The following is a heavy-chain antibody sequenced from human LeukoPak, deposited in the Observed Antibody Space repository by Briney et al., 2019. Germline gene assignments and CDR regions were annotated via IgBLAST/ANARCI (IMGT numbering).Heavy chain of an antibody. Sequence: SQTLSLTCAISGDSVSSNSAAWNWIRQSPSRGLEWLGRTYYRSKWYNDYAVSVKSRITINPDASKNQFSLQLNSVTPEDTAVYYCARGKRIAVAGHYYYYGMDVWGKGTTVTVSS. D-gene: IGHD6-19*01. J-gene: IGHJ6*04. CDR3: ARGKRIAVAGHYYYYGMDV. CDR2: TYYRSKWYN. CDR1: GDSVSSNSAA. V-gene: IGHV6-1*01.